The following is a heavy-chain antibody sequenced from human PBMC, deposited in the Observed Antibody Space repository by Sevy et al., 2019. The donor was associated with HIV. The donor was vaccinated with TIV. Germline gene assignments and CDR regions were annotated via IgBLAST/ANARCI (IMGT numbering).Heavy chain of an antibody. Sequence: GGSLRLSCAASGLTFRSHAMHWVRQAPGKGLEWVTVISYDGAVRYYGESVKGRFTVSRDNSKNTLYLQMNSLRPDDTAVYYCAREAGYSAKNDAFAFWGQGKMVTVSS. CDR1: GLTFRSHA. D-gene: IGHD1-26*01. J-gene: IGHJ3*01. CDR2: ISYDGAVR. V-gene: IGHV3-30-3*01. CDR3: AREAGYSAKNDAFAF.